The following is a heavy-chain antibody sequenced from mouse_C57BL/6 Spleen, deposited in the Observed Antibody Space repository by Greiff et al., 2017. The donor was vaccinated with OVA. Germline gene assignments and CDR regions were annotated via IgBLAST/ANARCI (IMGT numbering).Heavy chain of an antibody. CDR1: GYSITSGYY. J-gene: IGHJ1*03. Sequence: DVKLQESGPGLVKPSQSLSLTCSVTGYSITSGYYWHWIRQFPGNKLEWMGYISYDGSNNYNPSLKNRISITRDTSKNQFFLKLNSVTTEDTATYYCARDGSSPWYFDVWGTGTTVTVSS. CDR3: ARDGSSPWYFDV. CDR2: ISYDGSN. V-gene: IGHV3-6*01. D-gene: IGHD1-1*01.